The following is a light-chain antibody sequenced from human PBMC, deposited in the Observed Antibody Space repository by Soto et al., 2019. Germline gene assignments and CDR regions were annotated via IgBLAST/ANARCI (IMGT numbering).Light chain of an antibody. CDR3: ASWDDNLNGPV. Sequence: QSVLTQPASVFGSPGQSITFSCTGTSSDVGGYNFVSWYQQHPGKAPKLMIYEVSSRPSGVSNRFSGSKSGNTASLTISGLQPEVEADYYCASWDDNLNGPVFGIGTKLTVL. CDR2: EVS. CDR1: SSDVGGYNF. J-gene: IGLJ2*01. V-gene: IGLV2-14*03.